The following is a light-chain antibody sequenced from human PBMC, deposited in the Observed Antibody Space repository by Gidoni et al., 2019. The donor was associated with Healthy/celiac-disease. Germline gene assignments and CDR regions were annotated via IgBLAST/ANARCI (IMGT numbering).Light chain of an antibody. CDR1: SSDFGGYNY. Sequence: QSALTQPASVSGSPGQSITISCTVTSSDFGGYNYVSWYQQHPGKAPKLMIYDVSNRPSGVSNRFSGSKSSNTASLTISGLQAEDEADYYCSSYTSSSTLGVFGGGTKLTVL. V-gene: IGLV2-14*03. CDR2: DVS. J-gene: IGLJ2*01. CDR3: SSYTSSSTLGV.